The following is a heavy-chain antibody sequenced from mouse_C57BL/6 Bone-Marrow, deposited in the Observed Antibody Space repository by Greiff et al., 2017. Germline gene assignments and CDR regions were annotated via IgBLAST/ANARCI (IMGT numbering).Heavy chain of an antibody. CDR2: IHPSVSDT. D-gene: IGHD1-1*01. Sequence: QVQLQQPGAELVKPGASLKVSCKASGYTFTSSWMHWVKQRPGQGLEWIGRIHPSVSDTNYNQKFQGKATLTVDISSSRAYMQLSRLTSVDSAVYDGAIDYGSSSAWFAYWGQGTLVTVAA. CDR1: GYTFTSSW. J-gene: IGHJ3*01. V-gene: IGHV1-74*01. CDR3: AIDYGSSSAWFAY.